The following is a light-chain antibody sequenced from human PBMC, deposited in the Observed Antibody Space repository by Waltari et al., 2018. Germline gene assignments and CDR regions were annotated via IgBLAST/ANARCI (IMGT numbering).Light chain of an antibody. J-gene: IGKJ1*01. V-gene: IGKV3-11*01. CDR1: QSVRNY. CDR3: QQRRNWPGT. CDR2: AAS. Sequence: DIVLTQSPATLSLSPGERATLSCRASQSVRNYLAWYQQSPGQAPRLLIYAASNRATGIPARFSGSGSETDFTLTISSLEPEDFAVYYCQQRRNWPGTFGQGTKVEIK.